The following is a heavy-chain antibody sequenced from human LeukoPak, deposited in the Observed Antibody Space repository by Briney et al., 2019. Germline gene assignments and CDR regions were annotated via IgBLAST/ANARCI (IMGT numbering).Heavy chain of an antibody. Sequence: SETLSLTCTVPGGSISSYYWSWIRQPPGKGLEWIGYVYYSGSSHYNPSLKSRVTISVDTSKNQFSLKLSSVTAADTAVYYCASGAVLVGYYYGMDVWGQGTTVTVSS. J-gene: IGHJ6*02. CDR1: GGSISSYY. CDR2: VYYSGSS. CDR3: ASGAVLVGYYYGMDV. D-gene: IGHD1-26*01. V-gene: IGHV4-59*12.